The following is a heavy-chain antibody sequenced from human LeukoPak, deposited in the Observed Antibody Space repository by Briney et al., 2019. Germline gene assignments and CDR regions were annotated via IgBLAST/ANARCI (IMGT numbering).Heavy chain of an antibody. D-gene: IGHD2-2*01. Sequence: SETLSLTCTVSGGSISSYYWSWIRQPPGKGLEWIGYIYTSGSTDYNPSLKSRVTISVDTSKNQFSLKLSSVTAADTAVYYCARRWGYPSLSAFDIWGQGTMVTVSS. CDR1: GGSISSYY. J-gene: IGHJ3*02. CDR2: IYTSGST. V-gene: IGHV4-4*09. CDR3: ARRWGYPSLSAFDI.